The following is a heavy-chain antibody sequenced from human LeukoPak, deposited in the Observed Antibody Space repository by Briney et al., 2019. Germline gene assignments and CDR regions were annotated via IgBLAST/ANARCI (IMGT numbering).Heavy chain of an antibody. CDR2: IRYDGSNK. CDR1: GFTFSSYG. J-gene: IGHJ4*02. D-gene: IGHD3-9*01. Sequence: GGSLRLSCAASGFTFSSYGMSWVRQAPGKGLEWVAFIRYDGSNKYYADSVKGRFTISRDNSKNTLYLQMNSLRAEDTAVYYCAKDRFHYDILTGPYYFDYWGQGTLVTVSS. V-gene: IGHV3-30*02. CDR3: AKDRFHYDILTGPYYFDY.